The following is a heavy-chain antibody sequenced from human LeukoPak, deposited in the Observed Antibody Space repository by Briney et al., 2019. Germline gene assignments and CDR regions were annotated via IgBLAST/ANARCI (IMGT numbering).Heavy chain of an antibody. CDR2: IWYDGSNK. CDR3: ARQTGTTVYYFDY. Sequence: PGRSLRLSCAASGFTFSSYGMRWVRQAPGKGLEWVAVIWYDGSNKYYADSVKGRFTISRDNSKNTLYLQMNSLRAEDTAVYYCARQTGTTVYYFDYWGQGTLVTVSS. D-gene: IGHD1-7*01. V-gene: IGHV3-33*01. CDR1: GFTFSSYG. J-gene: IGHJ4*02.